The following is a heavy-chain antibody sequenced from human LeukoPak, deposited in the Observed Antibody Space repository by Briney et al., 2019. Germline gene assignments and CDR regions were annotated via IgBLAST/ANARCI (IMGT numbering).Heavy chain of an antibody. D-gene: IGHD6-19*01. CDR1: GGSISSYY. J-gene: IGHJ5*02. CDR3: ARSGIRMQWLGHNWFDP. CDR2: IYYSGST. Sequence: SETLSLTCTVSGGSISSYYWSWIRQPPGKGLEWIGYIYYSGSTNYNPSLKSRVTILVDTSKNQFSLKLSSVTAADTAVYYCARSGIRMQWLGHNWFDPWGQGTLVTVSS. V-gene: IGHV4-59*08.